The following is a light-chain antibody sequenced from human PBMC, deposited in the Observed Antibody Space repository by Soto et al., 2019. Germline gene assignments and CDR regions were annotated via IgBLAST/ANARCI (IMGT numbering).Light chain of an antibody. CDR2: GAS. CDR3: QQYNSWPT. CDR1: QSISSNF. Sequence: EIVLTQSPGTLSLSPGEGATLSCRASQSISSNFLAWYQHKRGQSPRLLVYGASTRATGVPARFSGSGSGAEFTLSISSLQSEDFAVYYCQQYNSWPTFGGGTKVEIK. V-gene: IGKV3-15*01. J-gene: IGKJ4*01.